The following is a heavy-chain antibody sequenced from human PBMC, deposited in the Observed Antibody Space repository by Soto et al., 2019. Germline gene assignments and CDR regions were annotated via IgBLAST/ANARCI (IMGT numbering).Heavy chain of an antibody. Sequence: QVQLVQSGAAVNEPGSSVKVSCKASGGTFSSYAISWVRQAPGQGLEWIGGIIPFGATRSYASKCQGRGTIGAHESTSTADMELSSLRSEDTAVYYCAKDLLGFGYTSADVWGQGGTVTVSS. CDR3: AKDLLGFGYTSADV. CDR2: IIPFGATR. V-gene: IGHV1-69*12. D-gene: IGHD3-10*01. CDR1: GGTFSSYA. J-gene: IGHJ6*02.